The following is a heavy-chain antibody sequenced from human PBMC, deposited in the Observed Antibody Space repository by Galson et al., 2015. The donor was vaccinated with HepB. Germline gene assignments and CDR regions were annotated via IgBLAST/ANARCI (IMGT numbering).Heavy chain of an antibody. D-gene: IGHD6-19*01. CDR2: ISGSGGST. CDR3: AKDYGHINGPLIAVAGYSY. J-gene: IGHJ4*02. CDR1: GFTFSSYA. Sequence: SLRLSCAASGFTFSSYAMSWVRQAPGKGLEWVSAISGSGGSTYYADSVKGRFTISRDNSKNTLYLQMNSLRAEDTAVYYCAKDYGHINGPLIAVAGYSYWGQGTLVTVSS. V-gene: IGHV3-23*01.